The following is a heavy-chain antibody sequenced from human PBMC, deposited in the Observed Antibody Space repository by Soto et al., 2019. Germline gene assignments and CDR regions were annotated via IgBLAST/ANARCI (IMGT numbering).Heavy chain of an antibody. Sequence: ASVKVSCKASGGTFSSYAISWVRQAPGQGLEWMGGIIPILGIANYAQKFQDRVTITADKSTSTAYMELSSLRSEDTAVYYCARHYGSGSYYYYYYGMDVWGQGTTVTVSS. CDR2: IIPILGIA. CDR3: ARHYGSGSYYYYYYGMDV. V-gene: IGHV1-69*10. J-gene: IGHJ6*02. D-gene: IGHD3-10*01. CDR1: GGTFSSYA.